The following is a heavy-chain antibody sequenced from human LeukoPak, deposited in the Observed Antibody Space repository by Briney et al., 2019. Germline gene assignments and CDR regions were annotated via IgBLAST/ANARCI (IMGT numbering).Heavy chain of an antibody. Sequence: PGRSLRLSCAASGFTVSSNYMSWVRQAPGKGLEWVSVIYSGGSTYYADSVKGRFTISRDNSKNTLYLQMNSLRAEDTAVYYCARGVRRRPDAFDIWGQGTMVTVSS. CDR3: ARGVRRRPDAFDI. J-gene: IGHJ3*02. CDR2: IYSGGST. V-gene: IGHV3-66*01. D-gene: IGHD6-25*01. CDR1: GFTVSSNY.